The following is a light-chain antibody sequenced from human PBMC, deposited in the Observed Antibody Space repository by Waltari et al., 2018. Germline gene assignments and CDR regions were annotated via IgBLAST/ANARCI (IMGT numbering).Light chain of an antibody. CDR1: RPNIGTNY. J-gene: IGLJ2*01. CDR2: DNK. V-gene: IGLV1-51*01. Sequence: QSVLTQPPSVSAAPGQTVTLSCSGSRPNIGTNYLSLYQQLPGTAPKLLIYDNKKRPSGIPDRFSGSKSGTSATLGITGLQTGDEADYYCGTWDSSLSAVVFGGGTKLTVL. CDR3: GTWDSSLSAVV.